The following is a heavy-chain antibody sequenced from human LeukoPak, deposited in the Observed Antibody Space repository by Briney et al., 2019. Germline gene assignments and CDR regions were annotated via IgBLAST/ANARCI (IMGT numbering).Heavy chain of an antibody. J-gene: IGHJ4*02. D-gene: IGHD1-1*01. CDR3: ASARYNWNAYFEY. V-gene: IGHV3-23*01. CDR1: GFTFSSYA. CDR2: ISGTGGSI. Sequence: GGSLRLSCAASGFTFSSYAINWVRQAAGKGLEWVSGISGTGGSIYYADSVKGRFTISRDNSKNTLYLQMNSLRAEDTAVYYCASARYNWNAYFEYWGQGSLVTVSS.